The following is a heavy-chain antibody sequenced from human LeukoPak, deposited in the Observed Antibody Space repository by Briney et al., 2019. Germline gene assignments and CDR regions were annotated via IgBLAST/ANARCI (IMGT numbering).Heavy chain of an antibody. Sequence: GGSLRLSCAASGFTFSTYGMHWVRQAPGKGLEWVAFIRYDGSNTYYADSVKGRFTISRDNSKNTMYLQMNSLGAEDTALYYCAKDLGWQLGLPGYFDYWGQGTLVTVSS. J-gene: IGHJ4*02. CDR3: AKDLGWQLGLPGYFDY. CDR1: GFTFSTYG. V-gene: IGHV3-30*02. CDR2: IRYDGSNT. D-gene: IGHD5-18*01.